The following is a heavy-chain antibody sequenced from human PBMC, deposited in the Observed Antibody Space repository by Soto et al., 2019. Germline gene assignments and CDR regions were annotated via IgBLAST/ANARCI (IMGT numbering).Heavy chain of an antibody. D-gene: IGHD2-2*01. CDR3: ARGYCSSTSCYGDWFDP. Sequence: ASGKVSCKASGYTFTGYYMHWVRQAPGQGLEWMGWINPNSGGTNYAQKFQGRVTMTRDTSISTAYMELSRLRSDDTAEYYCARGYCSSTSCYGDWFDPWGQGTLVTVSS. CDR1: GYTFTGYY. J-gene: IGHJ5*02. CDR2: INPNSGGT. V-gene: IGHV1-2*02.